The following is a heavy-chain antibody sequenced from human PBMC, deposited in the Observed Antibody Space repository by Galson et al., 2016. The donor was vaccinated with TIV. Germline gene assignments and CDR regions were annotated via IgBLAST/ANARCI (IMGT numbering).Heavy chain of an antibody. CDR1: GYTFNKYG. J-gene: IGHJ5*02. CDR2: ISAYSGDT. CDR3: ARSRLGRAVNIFGVVVVAGWFDP. D-gene: IGHD3-3*02. Sequence: SVKVSCKASGYTFNKYGVSWVRQAPGQGLEWMGWISAYSGDTNYAQKFQGRVTMTTDTYTSTAYMDLRRLRSDDTAVYYCARSRLGRAVNIFGVVVVAGWFDPWGQGTLVSVSS. V-gene: IGHV1-18*01.